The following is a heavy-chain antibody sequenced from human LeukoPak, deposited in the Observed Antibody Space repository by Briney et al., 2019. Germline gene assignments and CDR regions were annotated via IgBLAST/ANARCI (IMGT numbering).Heavy chain of an antibody. V-gene: IGHV3-23*01. J-gene: IGHJ4*02. CDR1: GFTSSNYA. CDR2: ISGSGGSA. D-gene: IGHD6-19*01. Sequence: GGSLRLSCAASGFTSSNYAMTWVRQAPGKGLEWVSTISGSGGSAYYADSVKGRFTISRDNSKNTLFLQMNSLRAEDTALYYCAKLSGKTVAGTNYYFDAWGQGTLVTVSS. CDR3: AKLSGKTVAGTNYYFDA.